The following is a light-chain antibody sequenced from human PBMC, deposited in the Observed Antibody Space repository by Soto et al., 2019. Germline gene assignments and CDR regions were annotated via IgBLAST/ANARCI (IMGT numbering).Light chain of an antibody. Sequence: DIVMTQSPDSLAVSLGEWATINCRSSQSVLYSSNNKNHLAWYQQKSGEPPKLLIYWASTRESGVPDRFSGSGSGTDFTLTISSLQAADVAVYYCQQYYDTPYTFGQGTKLEIK. V-gene: IGKV4-1*01. CDR2: WAS. CDR3: QQYYDTPYT. CDR1: QSVLYSSNNKNH. J-gene: IGKJ2*01.